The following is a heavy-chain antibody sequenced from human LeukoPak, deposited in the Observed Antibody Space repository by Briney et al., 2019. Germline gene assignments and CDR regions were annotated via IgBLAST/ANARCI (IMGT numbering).Heavy chain of an antibody. V-gene: IGHV3-21*01. CDR2: IDYDSSHI. CDR3: ARDPLRYLRVGHYDY. D-gene: IGHD3-9*01. Sequence: GGSLRLSCAASGFTFSNSAMTWFRQVPGKGLEGVSSIDYDSSHIYYAASVRGRFTISRDNARNSVYLQMNSLRVEDTAVYYCARDPLRYLRVGHYDYWGQGTLVAVSS. J-gene: IGHJ4*02. CDR1: GFTFSNSA.